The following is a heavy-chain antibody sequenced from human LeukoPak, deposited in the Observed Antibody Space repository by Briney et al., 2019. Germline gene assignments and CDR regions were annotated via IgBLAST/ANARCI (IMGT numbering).Heavy chain of an antibody. Sequence: SQTLSLTCAISGDSVSSNSAAWNWIRQSPSRGLEWLGRTYYRSKWYNDYAVSVKSRITINPDTSKNQFSLQLNSVTPEDTAVYYCARDLGVVVTDYYYYGMDVWGQGTTVTASS. CDR3: ARDLGVVVTDYYYYGMDV. D-gene: IGHD2-21*02. CDR1: GDSVSSNSAA. CDR2: TYYRSKWYN. J-gene: IGHJ6*02. V-gene: IGHV6-1*01.